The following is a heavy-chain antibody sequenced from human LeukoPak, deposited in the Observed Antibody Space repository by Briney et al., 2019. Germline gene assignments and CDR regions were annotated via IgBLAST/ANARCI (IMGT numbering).Heavy chain of an antibody. CDR2: IYASGST. D-gene: IGHD3-10*01. J-gene: IGHJ3*02. Sequence: PSETLSLTCSVSGGSISSGYYYWTWIRQPAGKVLKYIGHIYASGSTNYNPSLKSRVTISIDTSKNQFSLKLSSVTAADTAVYYCASRSGDLDAFDIWGQGTMVTVSS. CDR3: ASRSGDLDAFDI. V-gene: IGHV4-61*10. CDR1: GGSISSGYYY.